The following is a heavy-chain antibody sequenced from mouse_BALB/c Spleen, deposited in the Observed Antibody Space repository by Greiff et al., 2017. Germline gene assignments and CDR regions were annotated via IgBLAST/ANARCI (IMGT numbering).Heavy chain of an antibody. V-gene: IGHV1S41*01. CDR2: IAPGSGST. CDR1: GYTFTSYW. CDR3: ASGNYWFAY. D-gene: IGHD2-1*01. J-gene: IGHJ3*01. Sequence: DLVKPGASVKLSCKASGYTFTSYWINWIKQRPGQGLEWIGRIAPGSGSTYYNEMFKGKETLTVDTSSSTAYIQLSSLSSEDSAVYFCASGNYWFAYWGQGTLVTVSA.